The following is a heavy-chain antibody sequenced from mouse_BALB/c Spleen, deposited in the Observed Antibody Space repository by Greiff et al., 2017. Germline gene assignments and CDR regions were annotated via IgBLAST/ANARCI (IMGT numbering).Heavy chain of an antibody. J-gene: IGHJ4*01. V-gene: IGHV5-17*02. CDR3: ARRYYDYDGAMDY. Sequence: EVKVVESGGGLVQPGGSRKLSCAASGFTFSSFGMHWVRQAPEQGLEWVAYISSGSCTIYYADTVKGRFTISRDNPKNTLFLQMTSLRSEDTAMYYCARRYYDYDGAMDYWGQGTSVTVSS. D-gene: IGHD2-4*01. CDR1: GFTFSSFG. CDR2: ISSGSCTI.